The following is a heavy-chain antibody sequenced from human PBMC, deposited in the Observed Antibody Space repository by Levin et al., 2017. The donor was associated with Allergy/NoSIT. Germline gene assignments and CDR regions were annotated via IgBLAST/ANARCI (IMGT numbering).Heavy chain of an antibody. CDR1: GFTFSSYS. V-gene: IGHV3-21*01. CDR3: ARKGATMPRDGMDV. Sequence: GGSLRLSCAASGFTFSSYSMNWVRQAPGKGLEWVSSISSSSSYIYYADSVKGRFTISRDNAKNSLYLQMNSLRAEDTAVYYCARKGATMPRDGMDVWGQGTTVTVSS. D-gene: IGHD5-12*01. J-gene: IGHJ6*02. CDR2: ISSSSSYI.